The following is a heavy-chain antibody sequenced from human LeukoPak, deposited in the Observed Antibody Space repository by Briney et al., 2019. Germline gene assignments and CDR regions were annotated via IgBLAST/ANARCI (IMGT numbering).Heavy chain of an antibody. CDR1: GGSFSGYY. CDR2: INHSGST. J-gene: IGHJ4*02. V-gene: IGHV4-34*03. CDR3: SGGSAGFGLDY. D-gene: IGHD2-15*01. Sequence: PSETLSLTCAVYGGSFSGYYWSWIRQPPGKGLEWIGEINHSGSTNYNPSLKSRVTISIDTSKNQFSLKLSSVTAADTAMYYCSGGSAGFGLDYWGQGTLVTVSS.